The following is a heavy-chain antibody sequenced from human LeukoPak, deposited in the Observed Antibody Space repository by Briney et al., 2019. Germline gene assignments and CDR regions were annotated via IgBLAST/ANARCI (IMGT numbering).Heavy chain of an antibody. Sequence: GGSLRLSCAASGFTFSSYPMHWVRQAPGKRLEYVSAITSDRGSTYCANSVKGRFTISRDNSRNTLYLQMDSLRVEDMAVYYCARDSYYYDRWGQGTLVTVSS. J-gene: IGHJ4*02. CDR2: ITSDRGST. V-gene: IGHV3-64*01. CDR3: ARDSYYYDR. CDR1: GFTFSSYP. D-gene: IGHD3-22*01.